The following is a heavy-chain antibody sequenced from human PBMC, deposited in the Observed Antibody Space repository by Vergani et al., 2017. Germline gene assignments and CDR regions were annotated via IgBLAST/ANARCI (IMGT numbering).Heavy chain of an antibody. V-gene: IGHV4-34*01. CDR2: VNHGGST. CDR1: GGSFSDYY. J-gene: IGHJ4*02. Sequence: QVQLQEWGAGLLKTSETLSLTCGVSGGSFSDYYWSWIRQAPGMGLEWIGEVNHGGSTNYNPSLKSRVSISVDTSKNPFSLQLTSVTAPDSALYFCASIARAPTRRNPPPDYWGQGILVTVSS. D-gene: IGHD3-16*02. CDR3: ASIARAPTRRNPPPDY.